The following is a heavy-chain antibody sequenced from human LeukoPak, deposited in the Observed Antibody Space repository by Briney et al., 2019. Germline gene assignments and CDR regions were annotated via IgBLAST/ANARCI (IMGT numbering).Heavy chain of an antibody. D-gene: IGHD1-26*01. Sequence: SGTLSLTCAVSGGSISSSNWWSWVRQPPGKGLEWIGEIYHSGSTNYNPSLKSRVAISVDKSKNQFSLKLSSVTAADTAVYYCARVSLCPAYSGTYCYYFDYWGQGTLVTVSS. J-gene: IGHJ4*02. CDR2: IYHSGST. CDR1: GGSISSSNW. V-gene: IGHV4-4*02. CDR3: ARVSLCPAYSGTYCYYFDY.